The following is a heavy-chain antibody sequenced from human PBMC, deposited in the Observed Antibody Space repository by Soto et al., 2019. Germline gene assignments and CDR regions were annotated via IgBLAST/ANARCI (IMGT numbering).Heavy chain of an antibody. CDR3: AREGYSSGWTQYTWFDP. J-gene: IGHJ5*02. D-gene: IGHD6-19*01. Sequence: QVQLVQSGAEVKKPGSSVKVSCKASGGTFSSYAISWVRQAPGQGLEWMGGIIPIFGTANYAQKFQGRVTITADESTSTAYMELSSLRSEDTAVYYCAREGYSSGWTQYTWFDPWGQGTLVTASS. CDR2: IIPIFGTA. CDR1: GGTFSSYA. V-gene: IGHV1-69*01.